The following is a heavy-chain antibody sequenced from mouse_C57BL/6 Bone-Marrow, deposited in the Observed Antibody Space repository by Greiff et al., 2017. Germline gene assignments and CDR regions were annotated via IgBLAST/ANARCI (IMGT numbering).Heavy chain of an antibody. J-gene: IGHJ1*03. CDR3: ARISALWLPRYVDV. CDR2: IWTGGGT. V-gene: IGHV2-9-1*01. CDR1: GFSLTSYA. D-gene: IGHD2-2*01. Sequence: VQLVESGPGLVAPSQSLSITCTVSGFSLTSYAISWVRQPPGKGLEWLGVIWTGGGTNYNSAPQSRLSISKDNTKSQVFLKMNSLQTGDTTRYYCARISALWLPRYVDVWGTGTTVTVSS.